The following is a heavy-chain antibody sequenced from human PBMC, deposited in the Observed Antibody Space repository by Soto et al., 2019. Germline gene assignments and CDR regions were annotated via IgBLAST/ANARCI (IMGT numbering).Heavy chain of an antibody. CDR1: GFTFSSYS. D-gene: IGHD2-15*01. CDR3: ARADCSGGSCYSLYYYYMDV. J-gene: IGHJ6*03. Sequence: GGSLRLSCAASGFTFSSYSMNWFRQAPGKGLEWVSYISSSSSTIYYADSVKGRFTISRDNAKNSLYLQMNSLRAEDTAVYYCARADCSGGSCYSLYYYYMDVWGKGTTVTVSS. CDR2: ISSSSSTI. V-gene: IGHV3-48*01.